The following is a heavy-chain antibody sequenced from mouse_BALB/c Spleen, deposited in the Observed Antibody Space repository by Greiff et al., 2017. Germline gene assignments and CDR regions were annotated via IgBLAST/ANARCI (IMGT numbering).Heavy chain of an antibody. D-gene: IGHD2-4*01. CDR2: INPSSGYT. CDR1: GYTFTSYS. CDR3: AKDYDYDVAWFAY. Sequence: VQLQQSGAELARPGASVKMSCKASGYTFTSYSMHWVKQRPGQGLEWIGYINPSSGYTNYNQKFKDKATLTADKSSSTAYMQLDSLTSEDSAVYYCAKDYDYDVAWFAYWGQGTLVTVSA. J-gene: IGHJ3*01. V-gene: IGHV1-4*01.